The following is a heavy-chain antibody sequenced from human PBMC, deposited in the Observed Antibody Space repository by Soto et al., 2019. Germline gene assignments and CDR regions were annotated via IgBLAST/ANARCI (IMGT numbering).Heavy chain of an antibody. CDR1: GFTFSSYS. CDR2: ISSSSSYI. V-gene: IGHV3-21*01. D-gene: IGHD6-19*01. Sequence: GSLRRSCAASGFTFSSYSMNWVRQAQGKGLEWVSSISSSSSYIYYADSVKGRFTISRDNAKNSLYLQMNSLRAEDTAVYYCARDRGAVAGKPFEFDYWGQGTLVTVSS. J-gene: IGHJ4*02. CDR3: ARDRGAVAGKPFEFDY.